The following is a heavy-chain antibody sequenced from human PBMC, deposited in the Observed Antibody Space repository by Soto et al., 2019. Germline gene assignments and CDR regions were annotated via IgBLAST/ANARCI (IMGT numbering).Heavy chain of an antibody. CDR3: ARDFIVGAPDYFDY. CDR1: GFTFSDYP. D-gene: IGHD1-26*01. J-gene: IGHJ4*02. Sequence: QVQLVESGGGVVQPGRSLSLSCEASGFTFSDYPMHWVRQAPGKGLEWVAVISYDGRVKYYVDSVKGRFTISRDDSKNTLYLQMNSLRVDDTAVYYCARDFIVGAPDYFDYRGQGALVTVSS. CDR2: ISYDGRVK. V-gene: IGHV3-30*04.